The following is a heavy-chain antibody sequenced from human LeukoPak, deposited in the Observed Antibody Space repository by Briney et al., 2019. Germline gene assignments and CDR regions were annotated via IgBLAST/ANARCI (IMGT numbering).Heavy chain of an antibody. J-gene: IGHJ4*02. CDR2: IDPISGAT. CDR3: ARDPRGPLDY. D-gene: IGHD5-12*01. V-gene: IGHV1-2*02. CDR1: AHSFTGYY. Sequence: ASVQVSCKASAHSFTGYYIHWVRQAPGQGLEWMGWIDPISGATKYAQRFQGRVTMTRDTSISTAYLELTSLRSDDTAVYYCARDPRGPLDYWGQGTLVTVSS.